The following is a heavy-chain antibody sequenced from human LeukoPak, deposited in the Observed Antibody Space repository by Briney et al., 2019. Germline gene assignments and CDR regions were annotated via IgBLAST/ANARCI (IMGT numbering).Heavy chain of an antibody. CDR1: GGSISSYY. Sequence: SETLSLTCTVSGGSISSYYWSWIRQPPGKGLEWIGYIYYSGSTNYNPSLKSRVTISVDTSKNQFSLKLSSATAADTAVYYCARDQQGSSWSKFAFDIWGQGTMVTVSS. CDR2: IYYSGST. J-gene: IGHJ3*02. CDR3: ARDQQGSSWSKFAFDI. V-gene: IGHV4-59*01. D-gene: IGHD6-13*01.